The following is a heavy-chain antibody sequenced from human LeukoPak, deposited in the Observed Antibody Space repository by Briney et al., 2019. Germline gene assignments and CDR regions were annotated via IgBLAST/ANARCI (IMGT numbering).Heavy chain of an antibody. V-gene: IGHV3-21*01. J-gene: IGHJ4*02. CDR2: ISSSSSYI. CDR1: GFTFSSYS. Sequence: PGGSLRLSCAASGFTFSSYSMNWVRQAPGKGLEWVSSISSSSSYIYYADSVKGRLTISRDNAKNSLYLQMNSLRAEDTAVYYCARDLRGEWEPTPFDYWGQGTLVTVSS. D-gene: IGHD1-26*01. CDR3: ARDLRGEWEPTPFDY.